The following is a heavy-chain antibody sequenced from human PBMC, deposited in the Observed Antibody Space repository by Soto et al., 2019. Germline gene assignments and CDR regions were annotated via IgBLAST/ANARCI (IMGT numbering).Heavy chain of an antibody. J-gene: IGHJ5*01. CDR1: GGSISSGGYF. V-gene: IGHV4-31*03. CDR3: VIGSEEGATTRWFAS. D-gene: IGHD1-26*01. Sequence: SETLSLTCTVSGGSISSGGYFWSWIRQHPGKVLEWIGYIYYSGSTYYNPSLKSRVTISVDTSKNQFSLKLSSVTAAATAAYYCVIGSEEGATTRWFASLGQGTLVT. CDR2: IYYSGST.